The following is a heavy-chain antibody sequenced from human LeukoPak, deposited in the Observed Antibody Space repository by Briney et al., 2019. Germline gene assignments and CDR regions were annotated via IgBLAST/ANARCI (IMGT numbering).Heavy chain of an antibody. J-gene: IGHJ5*02. V-gene: IGHV4-38-2*02. CDR3: AREGAVPVIDP. CDR1: GYSITIVFS. D-gene: IGHD3-16*01. CDR2: ISHSVTP. Sequence: SDTLSLTSALSGYSITIVFSWGWNRQPPGNGLDWLGTISHSVTPDYKSTLESRLTMSMDPPRNLFSLRLTSVTAADTAVYYCAREGAVPVIDPWGQGTLVTVSS.